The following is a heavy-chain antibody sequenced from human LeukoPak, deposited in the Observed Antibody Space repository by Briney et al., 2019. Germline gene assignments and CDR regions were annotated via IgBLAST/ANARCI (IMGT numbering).Heavy chain of an antibody. J-gene: IGHJ4*02. CDR2: IYHAGST. CDR1: GGSISNYY. V-gene: IGHV4-59*12. Sequence: SETLSLTCTVSGGSISNYYWSWIRQPPGKGLEWIGYIYHAGSTNYNPSLKSRVTMSVDTSKNQFSLKLSSVTAADTAVYYCARGGWYTFDYWGQGTLVTVSS. D-gene: IGHD6-19*01. CDR3: ARGGWYTFDY.